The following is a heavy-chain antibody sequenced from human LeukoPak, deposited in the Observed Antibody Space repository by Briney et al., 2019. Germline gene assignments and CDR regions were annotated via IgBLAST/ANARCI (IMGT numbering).Heavy chain of an antibody. V-gene: IGHV4-4*08. CDR3: ARRAYYDSRGYSPRSGYFDL. J-gene: IGHJ2*01. CDR1: GGSLFSYY. D-gene: IGHD3-16*01. CDR2: IYSNGIT. Sequence: SETLSLTCTVSGGSLFSYYWNWIRQPPGEGLEWIGYIYSNGITNYSPSLRSRGSISIATSKNNFSLRLTSVTAADTAIYYCARRAYYDSRGYSPRSGYFDLWGRGTLVTVSS.